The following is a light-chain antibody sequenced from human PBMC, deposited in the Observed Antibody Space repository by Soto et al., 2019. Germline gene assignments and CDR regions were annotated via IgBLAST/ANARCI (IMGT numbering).Light chain of an antibody. J-gene: IGKJ1*01. V-gene: IGKV2-28*01. CDR2: LGS. Sequence: DIVMTQSPLSLPVTPGEPASISCRSSQILLHSNGYNYLDWYLQRPGQSPQLLIYLGSNRASGVPDRFSGSASGPDFTLKIRRVEAEDVGGYYCMQALQTQWTFGHGTKVEIK. CDR1: QILLHSNGYNY. CDR3: MQALQTQWT.